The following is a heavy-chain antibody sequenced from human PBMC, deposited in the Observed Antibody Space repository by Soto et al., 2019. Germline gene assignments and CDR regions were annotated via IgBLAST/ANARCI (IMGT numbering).Heavy chain of an antibody. CDR3: ARQATTSWSY. J-gene: IGHJ4*02. Sequence: SETLSLTCTVSGGSIGSATYYWGWIRQPPGEGLEWVGSIYYSGSTYYSPSLKSRVTISLDTSMNQFSLKLTSVSAADTAMYYCARQATTSWSYWGQGTLVTV. D-gene: IGHD2-2*01. V-gene: IGHV4-39*01. CDR2: IYYSGST. CDR1: GGSIGSATYY.